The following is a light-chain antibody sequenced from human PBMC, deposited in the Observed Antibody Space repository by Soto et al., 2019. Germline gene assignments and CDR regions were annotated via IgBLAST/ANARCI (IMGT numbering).Light chain of an antibody. Sequence: QSALTQPASVSGSPGQSITLSCTGTSSDVGGYNYVAWFQQHPGKAPKLIIYDVTNRPSGVSNRFSGSKSGITASLTISGLQAEDEAYYYCSSYRSSSTPDVFGTGTKLTVL. CDR2: DVT. CDR3: SSYRSSSTPDV. V-gene: IGLV2-14*01. J-gene: IGLJ1*01. CDR1: SSDVGGYNY.